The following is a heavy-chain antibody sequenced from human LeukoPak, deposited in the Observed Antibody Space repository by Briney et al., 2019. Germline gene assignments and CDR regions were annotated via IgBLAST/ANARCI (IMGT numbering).Heavy chain of an antibody. CDR1: GFTFSDSW. CDR3: ARGGYSGSYYRFS. J-gene: IGHJ4*02. CDR2: TSKDGSDT. V-gene: IGHV3-74*01. D-gene: IGHD6-25*01. Sequence: GGSLRLSCAASGFTFSDSWMHWVRQAPGKGPEWLSRTSKDGSDTVYADSAKGRLTASRDNAKNTVYLELTNLRPDDTALYYCARGGYSGSYYRFSWGRGTLVTIAS.